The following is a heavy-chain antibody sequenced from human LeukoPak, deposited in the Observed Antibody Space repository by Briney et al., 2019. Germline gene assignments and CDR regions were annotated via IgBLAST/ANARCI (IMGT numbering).Heavy chain of an antibody. J-gene: IGHJ4*02. CDR1: GGSISSYY. CDR2: IYYSGST. D-gene: IGHD6-19*01. CDR3: ARVGDSSDSPPGFGYFDY. Sequence: SETLSLTCTVSGGSISSYYWSWIRQPPGKGLEWIGYIYYSGSTNYNPSLKSRVTTSVDTSKNQFSLKLSSVTAADTAVYYCARVGDSSDSPPGFGYFDYWGQGTLVTVSS. V-gene: IGHV4-59*01.